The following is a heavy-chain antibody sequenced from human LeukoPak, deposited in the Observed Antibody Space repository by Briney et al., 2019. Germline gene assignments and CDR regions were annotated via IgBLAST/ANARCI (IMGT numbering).Heavy chain of an antibody. CDR3: ARGGYYDFWSGYYIDY. CDR2: INHSGST. Sequence: PSETLSLTCAVYGGSFSGYYWSWIRQPPGKGLEWIGEINHSGSTNYNPSLKSRVTISVDTSKNQFSLKLGSVTAADTAVYYCARGGYYDFWSGYYIDYWGQGTLVTVSS. V-gene: IGHV4-34*01. J-gene: IGHJ4*02. D-gene: IGHD3-3*01. CDR1: GGSFSGYY.